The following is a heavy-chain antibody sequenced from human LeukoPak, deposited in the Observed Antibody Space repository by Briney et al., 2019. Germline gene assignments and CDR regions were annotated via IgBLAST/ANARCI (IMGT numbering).Heavy chain of an antibody. Sequence: PGGSLRLSCAASGFTFSSYAMHWVRQAPGKGPEWVAVISYDGSNKYYADSVKGRFTISRDNSKNTLYLQMNSLRAEDTAVYYCASGKSGSYYYWGQGTLVTVSS. D-gene: IGHD1-26*01. CDR1: GFTFSSYA. J-gene: IGHJ4*02. CDR3: ASGKSGSYYY. V-gene: IGHV3-30-3*01. CDR2: ISYDGSNK.